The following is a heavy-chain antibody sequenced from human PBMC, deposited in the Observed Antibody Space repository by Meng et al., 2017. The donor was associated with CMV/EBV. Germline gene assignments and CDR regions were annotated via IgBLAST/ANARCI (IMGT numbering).Heavy chain of an antibody. J-gene: IGHJ4*02. D-gene: IGHD2-2*01. Sequence: GESLKISCAASGVTFSSYAMSWVRQAPGQGLEWVSFISGSGGTTYYADSVEGRFTISRDNSGNTLYLQMSSLRVEDTAIYYCAKERCSTTSCPLDHWGQGTLVTVSS. V-gene: IGHV3-23*01. CDR1: GVTFSSYA. CDR3: AKERCSTTSCPLDH. CDR2: ISGSGGTT.